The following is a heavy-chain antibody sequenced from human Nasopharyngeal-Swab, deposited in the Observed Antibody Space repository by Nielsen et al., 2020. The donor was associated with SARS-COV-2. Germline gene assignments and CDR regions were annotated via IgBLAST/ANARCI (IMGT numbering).Heavy chain of an antibody. D-gene: IGHD4-23*01. J-gene: IGHJ4*02. V-gene: IGHV4-4*08. CDR2: ISATGTT. Sequence: SENLSLTCIVSGDSMSRFWWSWIRQAPGKGLEWVGYISATGTTTYNPSLKSRATIFIDSSRRQFSLRLSSVTAADTAVYYCATDLDHFGGENRFDSWGQGTLVTVSS. CDR3: ATDLDHFGGENRFDS. CDR1: GDSMSRFW.